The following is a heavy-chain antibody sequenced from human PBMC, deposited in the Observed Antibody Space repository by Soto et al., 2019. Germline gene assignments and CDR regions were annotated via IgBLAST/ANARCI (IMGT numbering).Heavy chain of an antibody. CDR2: MHHSGRT. D-gene: IGHD2-15*01. CDR3: ARWVEVSLDYFDS. Sequence: SETLSLTCTVSAGSISSGEYYYWSWVRQNPGKDLEWIGHMHHSGRTHYNPSLKSRVAISVDTSKNQFSLYLNSVTAADTAVYYCARWVEVSLDYFDSWGQGTPVTVSS. J-gene: IGHJ4*02. CDR1: AGSISSGEYYY. V-gene: IGHV4-31*03.